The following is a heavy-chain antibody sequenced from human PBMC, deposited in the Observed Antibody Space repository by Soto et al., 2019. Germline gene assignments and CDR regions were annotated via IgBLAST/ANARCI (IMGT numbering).Heavy chain of an antibody. CDR3: ARDSCYYYRDYYFDY. V-gene: IGHV4-59*01. D-gene: IGHD5-12*01. CDR2: IYYSGST. Sequence: SETLSLTCTVSGGSISSYYWSWIRQPPGKGLEWIGYIYYSGSTNYNPSLKSRVTISVDTSKNQFSLKLSSVTAADTAVYYCARDSCYYYRDYYFDYWGQGTLVTVSS. CDR1: GGSISSYY. J-gene: IGHJ4*02.